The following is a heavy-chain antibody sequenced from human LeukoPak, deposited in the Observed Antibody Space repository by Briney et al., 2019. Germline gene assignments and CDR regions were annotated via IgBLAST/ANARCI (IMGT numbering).Heavy chain of an antibody. Sequence: GGSLRLSCAASGFMFSSYWMSWVRQAPEKGLEWVANIKEDGSEKYYVDSVKGRFTISRDNAKNSLYLQMNSLRAEDTAIYYCARDKGVVGTLAPWGQGTLVTVSS. V-gene: IGHV3-7*01. J-gene: IGHJ5*02. D-gene: IGHD1-26*01. CDR1: GFMFSSYW. CDR3: ARDKGVVGTLAP. CDR2: IKEDGSEK.